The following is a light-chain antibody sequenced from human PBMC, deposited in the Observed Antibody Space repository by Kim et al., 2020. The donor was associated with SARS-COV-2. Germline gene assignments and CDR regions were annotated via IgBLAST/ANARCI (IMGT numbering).Light chain of an antibody. V-gene: IGLV3-19*01. J-gene: IGLJ2*01. CDR1: SLRSYY. Sequence: SSELTQDPAVSVALGQTVRITCQGDSLRSYYASWYQQKPGQAPVLVIYGKNNRHSGIPDRFSGSSSGNTASLTITGAQAEDEADYYCNSRDSSGNHVVFGAGTQLTVL. CDR3: NSRDSSGNHVV. CDR2: GKN.